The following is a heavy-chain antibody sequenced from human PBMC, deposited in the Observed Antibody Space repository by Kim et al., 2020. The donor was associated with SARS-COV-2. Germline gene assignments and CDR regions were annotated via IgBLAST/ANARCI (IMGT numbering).Heavy chain of an antibody. V-gene: IGHV3-9*01. Sequence: ESVEGRFTISRDNAKNSLYLQMSSLRAEDTALYYCAKDTNPGYSSGWSFDYWGQGTLVTVSS. CDR3: AKDTNPGYSSGWSFDY. D-gene: IGHD6-19*01. J-gene: IGHJ4*02.